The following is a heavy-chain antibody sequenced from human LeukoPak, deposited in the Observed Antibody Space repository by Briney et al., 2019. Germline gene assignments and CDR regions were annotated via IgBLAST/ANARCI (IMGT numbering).Heavy chain of an antibody. V-gene: IGHV4-4*02. Sequence: PSETLSLTCAVSGASISSSNWLSWVRQPPGKGLEWIGEIYHSGSTNYNPSLKSRVTISVDNSKNQFSLKMSSMTAADTAVYYCARKRSRSYYDSSGYFWFDYWGQGTLVTVSS. D-gene: IGHD3-22*01. CDR2: IYHSGST. J-gene: IGHJ4*02. CDR3: ARKRSRSYYDSSGYFWFDY. CDR1: GASISSSNW.